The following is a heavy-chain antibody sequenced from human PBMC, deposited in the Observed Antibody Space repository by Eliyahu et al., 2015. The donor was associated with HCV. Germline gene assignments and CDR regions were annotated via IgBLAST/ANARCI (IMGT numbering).Heavy chain of an antibody. Sequence: LTCAISGDSVSSNSATWNWIRQSPSRGLEWLGQTYYRSKWYSDYAVSVKSRIIIHADTSKNEFSLQVNSVTPEDTAVYYCARDNWNDLVFDFWGQGTLVTVSS. CDR3: ARDNWNDLVFDF. D-gene: IGHD1-20*01. CDR1: GDSVSSNSAT. J-gene: IGHJ4*02. V-gene: IGHV6-1*01. CDR2: TYYRSKWYS.